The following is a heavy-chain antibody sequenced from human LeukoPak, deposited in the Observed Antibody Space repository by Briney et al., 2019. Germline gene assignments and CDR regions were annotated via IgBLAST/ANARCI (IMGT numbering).Heavy chain of an antibody. CDR3: AKDIFRAAAGHPPFDY. J-gene: IGHJ4*02. Sequence: GGSLRLSCAASELTVSSNYMSWVRQAPGKGLEWVSAISGSGGCTYYADSVKGRFTISRDNSKNTLYLQMNSLRAEDTAVYYCAKDIFRAAAGHPPFDYWGQGTLVTVSS. V-gene: IGHV3-23*01. D-gene: IGHD6-13*01. CDR1: ELTVSSNY. CDR2: ISGSGGCT.